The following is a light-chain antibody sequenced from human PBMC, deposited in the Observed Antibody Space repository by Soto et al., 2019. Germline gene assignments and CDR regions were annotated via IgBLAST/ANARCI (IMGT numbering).Light chain of an antibody. J-gene: IGKJ4*01. CDR3: QQRSNWPLT. V-gene: IGKV3D-20*02. CDR1: RSVSSSY. Sequence: EIVLTQSPGTLSLARGEGATLSCRASRSVSSSYLASYQQKPGQAPRLLIYGASSRATGIPARFSDSGSGTDFSLTISSLEPEDFAVYYCQQRSNWPLTFGGGTKVDIK. CDR2: GAS.